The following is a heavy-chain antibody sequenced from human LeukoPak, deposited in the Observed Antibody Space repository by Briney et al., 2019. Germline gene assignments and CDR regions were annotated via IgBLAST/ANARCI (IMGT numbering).Heavy chain of an antibody. V-gene: IGHV3-30*03. CDR2: ISYDGSNN. Sequence: GRSLRLSWAAAGFTFSSYGMHWVRQAPGKWLEWVAVISYDGSNNYYADSVKGRFTISRDNSMDTLYLQMNSLRAEDTAIYYCATYRQVLLPFESWGQGTLLTVSS. J-gene: IGHJ4*02. CDR3: ATYRQVLLPFES. CDR1: GFTFSSYG. D-gene: IGHD2-8*02.